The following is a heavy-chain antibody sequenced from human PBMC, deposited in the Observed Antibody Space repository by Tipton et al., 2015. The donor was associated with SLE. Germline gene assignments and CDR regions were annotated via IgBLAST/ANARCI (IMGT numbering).Heavy chain of an antibody. V-gene: IGHV1-2*02. D-gene: IGHD6-13*01. J-gene: IGHJ4*02. CDR2: IKPNSGGT. CDR1: GYTFTGYY. CDR3: ARDREQQLVLNFDD. Sequence: QLVQSGAEVKKPGASEKVSCKASGYTFTGYYMHWVRQAPGQGLEWMGWIKPNSGGTNSAQKFQGRVSMTRDTSISTAYMELSRLGSDDTAVYYCARDREQQLVLNFDDWGQGTLVTVSS.